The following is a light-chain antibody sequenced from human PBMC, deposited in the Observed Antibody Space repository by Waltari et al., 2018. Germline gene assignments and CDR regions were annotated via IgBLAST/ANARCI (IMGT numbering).Light chain of an antibody. CDR1: QSITTW. CDR3: LQYNSSPYS. Sequence: DIQMTQSPSSLSASVGDTVTITCRASQSITTWLAWYQQKPVKAPKLLIYKASSLQSGVPSRFSGSGSGTDFTLTISSLQPEDFATYYCLQYNSSPYSFGQGTKVEIK. CDR2: KAS. V-gene: IGKV1-12*01. J-gene: IGKJ2*03.